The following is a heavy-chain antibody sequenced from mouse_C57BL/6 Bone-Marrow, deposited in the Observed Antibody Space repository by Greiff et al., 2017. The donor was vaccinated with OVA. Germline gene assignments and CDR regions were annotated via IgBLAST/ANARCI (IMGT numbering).Heavy chain of an antibody. Sequence: EVKLMESGPGLVKPSQSLSLTCSVTGYSITSGYYWNWIRQFPGNKLEWMGYISYDGSNNYNPSLKNRISITRDTSKNQFFLKLNSVTTEDTATYYCARDNSGFAYWGQGTLVTVSA. V-gene: IGHV3-6*01. CDR2: ISYDGSN. J-gene: IGHJ3*01. CDR1: GYSITSGYY. CDR3: ARDNSGFAY.